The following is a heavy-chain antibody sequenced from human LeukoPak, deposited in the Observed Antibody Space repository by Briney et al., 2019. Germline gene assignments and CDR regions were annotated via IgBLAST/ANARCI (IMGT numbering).Heavy chain of an antibody. V-gene: IGHV4-38-2*02. CDR1: GYSISSGYY. CDR2: IYHSGST. D-gene: IGHD2-2*01. CDR3: ARDSEYQLLEEYYYYYYYMDV. Sequence: SETLSLTCTVSGYSISSGYYWGWIRQPPGKGLEWIGSIYHSGSTYYNPSLKSRVTISVDTSKNQFSLKLSSVTAADTAVYYCARDSEYQLLEEYYYYYYYMDVWGKGTTVTVSS. J-gene: IGHJ6*03.